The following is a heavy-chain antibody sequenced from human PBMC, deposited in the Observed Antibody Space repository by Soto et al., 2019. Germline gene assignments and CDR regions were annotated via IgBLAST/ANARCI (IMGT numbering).Heavy chain of an antibody. V-gene: IGHV4-39*01. CDR2: VSSFGNT. Sequence: RLQESGPGLVRPSETLSLTCNLSGGSISDDSYYWAWIRQPPGGVLEWIGSVSSFGNTYYTPSLKSRVSISIHTSRKHFSLTLKSVSAADTAVYHCVRNGNAYKHWFAPWGQGTLVIVSS. CDR3: VRNGNAYKHWFAP. CDR1: GGSISDDSYY. J-gene: IGHJ5*02. D-gene: IGHD1-1*01.